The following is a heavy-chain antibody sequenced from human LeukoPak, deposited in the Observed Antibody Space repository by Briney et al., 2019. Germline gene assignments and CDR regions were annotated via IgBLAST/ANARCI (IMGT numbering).Heavy chain of an antibody. D-gene: IGHD1-26*01. CDR2: INSDGSSR. V-gene: IGHV3-74*01. CDR1: GFIFISYW. J-gene: IGHJ5*02. Sequence: GGSPRLSCAASGFIFISYWMHWVRQAPGGGVVWVSRINSDGSSRNYADSVKGRFTISRDNAKNTLYLQMNSLKAEDTAVYYCARVVVGANNWFDPWGQGTLVRVSS. CDR3: ARVVVGANNWFDP.